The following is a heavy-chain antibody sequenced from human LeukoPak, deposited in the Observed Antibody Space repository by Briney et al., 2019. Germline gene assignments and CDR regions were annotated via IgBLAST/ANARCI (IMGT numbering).Heavy chain of an antibody. D-gene: IGHD6-13*01. CDR2: ILGSGGRT. V-gene: IGHV3-23*01. CDR1: VFTLSSYA. J-gene: IGHJ5*02. Sequence: GGSLRHSRAPSVFTLSSYAMSWVRPAPGEGLGWVSAILGSGGRTYYADSVKGRFTISRDNSKNTLYLQMNSLRAEDTAVYYCARLAAGTGDWFDPWGQGTLVTVSS. CDR3: ARLAAGTGDWFDP.